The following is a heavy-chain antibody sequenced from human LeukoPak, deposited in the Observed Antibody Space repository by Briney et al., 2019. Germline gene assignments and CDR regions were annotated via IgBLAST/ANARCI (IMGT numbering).Heavy chain of an antibody. CDR3: AKSGSSWYYFDY. D-gene: IGHD6-13*01. V-gene: IGHV3-30*18. Sequence: PGGSLRLSCAASGFTFSSYGMHWVRQAPGKGLEWVAVISYDGSNKYYADSVKGRFTISRDNSKNTLYLQMNSLRAEDTAVYYCAKSGSSWYYFDYWGQGTLVTVSS. CDR2: ISYDGSNK. J-gene: IGHJ4*02. CDR1: GFTFSSYG.